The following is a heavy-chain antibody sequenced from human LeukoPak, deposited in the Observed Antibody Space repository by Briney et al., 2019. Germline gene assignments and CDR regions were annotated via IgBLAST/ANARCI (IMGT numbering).Heavy chain of an antibody. CDR2: ISGSGDST. CDR1: GFTFSSYA. D-gene: IGHD5/OR15-5a*01. J-gene: IGHJ4*02. V-gene: IGHV3-23*01. CDR3: AKEGVYEVYFYY. Sequence: PGGSLILSCSASGFTFSSYAMSWVRPAPGKGLEWVSAISGSGDSTYYADSVRGRFTISRDNSKYTLYLQMNSLRAEDTAVYYCAKEGVYEVYFYYWGQRTLVTVSS.